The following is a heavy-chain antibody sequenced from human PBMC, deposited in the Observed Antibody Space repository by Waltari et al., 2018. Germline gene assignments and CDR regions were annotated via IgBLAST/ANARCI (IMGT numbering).Heavy chain of an antibody. CDR1: GYTFTSYA. CDR3: ARDGYDYVWGSYPRRAFDI. J-gene: IGHJ3*02. V-gene: IGHV7-4-1*02. D-gene: IGHD3-16*02. Sequence: QVQLVQSGSALKKPGASVKVSCKASGYTFTSYAMNWVRQAPGQGLEWMGWINTNTGNPTYAQGFTGRFVFSLDTSVSTAYLQISSLKAEDTAVYYCARDGYDYVWGSYPRRAFDIWGQGTMVTVSS. CDR2: INTNTGNP.